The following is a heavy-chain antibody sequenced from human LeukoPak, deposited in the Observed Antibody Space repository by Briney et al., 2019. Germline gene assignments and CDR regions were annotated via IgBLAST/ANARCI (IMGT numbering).Heavy chain of an antibody. Sequence: GGSLRLSCAASGFTFSSYGMSWVRQAPGKGLVWVSRINSDGSSTSYADSVKGRFTISRDNAKNTLYLQMNSLRAEDTAVYYCARGATMTSLHWFDPWGQGTLVTVSS. J-gene: IGHJ5*02. D-gene: IGHD3-22*01. CDR1: GFTFSSYG. V-gene: IGHV3-74*01. CDR2: INSDGSST. CDR3: ARGATMTSLHWFDP.